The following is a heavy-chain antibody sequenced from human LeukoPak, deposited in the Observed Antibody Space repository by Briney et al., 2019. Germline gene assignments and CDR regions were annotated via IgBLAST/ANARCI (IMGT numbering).Heavy chain of an antibody. CDR3: AKGMATISRGDFDY. V-gene: IGHV3-9*01. D-gene: IGHD5-24*01. Sequence: GGSLRLSCAASGFTFDDYAMHWVRQAPGKGLEWVSGISWNSGSIGYADSVKGRFTISRDNAKNSLYLQMNSLRAEDTALYYCAKGMATISRGDFDYWGQGTLVTVSS. CDR2: ISWNSGSI. J-gene: IGHJ4*02. CDR1: GFTFDDYA.